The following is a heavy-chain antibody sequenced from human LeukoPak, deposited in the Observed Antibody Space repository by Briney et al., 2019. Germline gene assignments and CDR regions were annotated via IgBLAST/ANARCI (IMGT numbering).Heavy chain of an antibody. CDR3: AKRIQSAMAMGY. Sequence: GGSLRLSCAASGFTFSSYAMTWVRQAPEKGLEWVSAISGSSGSTYYADSVKGRFTISRDNSKNTLYLQMNSLRAEDTAIYYCAKRIQSAMAMGYWGQGTLVTVSS. CDR1: GFTFSSYA. V-gene: IGHV3-23*01. CDR2: ISGSSGST. D-gene: IGHD5-18*01. J-gene: IGHJ4*02.